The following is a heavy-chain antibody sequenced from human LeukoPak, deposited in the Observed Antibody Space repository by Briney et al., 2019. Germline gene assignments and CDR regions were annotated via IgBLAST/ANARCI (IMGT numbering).Heavy chain of an antibody. J-gene: IGHJ4*02. Sequence: GASVKVSCKASGYTFTSYGISWVRQAPGQGLEWMGWISAYNGNTNYAQRLQGRVTMTTDTSSSTAYMELRSLRSDDTAVYYCARVTAGYSSNQPPEGYWGQGTLVTVSS. D-gene: IGHD6-19*01. CDR1: GYTFTSYG. V-gene: IGHV1-18*01. CDR3: ARVTAGYSSNQPPEGY. CDR2: ISAYNGNT.